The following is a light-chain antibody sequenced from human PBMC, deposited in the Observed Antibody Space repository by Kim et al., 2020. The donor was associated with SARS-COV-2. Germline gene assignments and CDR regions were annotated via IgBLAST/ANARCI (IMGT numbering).Light chain of an antibody. V-gene: IGLV3-21*04. CDR2: YDS. CDR1: NIGSKS. Sequence: APGRTARITCGGNNIGSKSVHWSQQKPGQAPVLVIYYDSDRPSGIPARFSGSNSGNTATLTISRVEAGDEADYYCQVWDSSSDHVVFGGGTQLTVL. CDR3: QVWDSSSDHVV. J-gene: IGLJ2*01.